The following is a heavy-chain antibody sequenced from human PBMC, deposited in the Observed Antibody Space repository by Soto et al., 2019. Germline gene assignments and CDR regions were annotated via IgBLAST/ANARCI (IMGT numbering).Heavy chain of an antibody. D-gene: IGHD4-17*01. Sequence: QVQLVESGGGVVQPGRSLRLSCAASGFTFSSYAMHWVRQAPGKGLEWVAVISYDGSNKYYADSVKGRFTISRDNSKNTLYLQMNSLRAEDTAVYYCAREDEGDYGDYQGRFRGYGMDVWGQGTTVTVSS. CDR3: AREDEGDYGDYQGRFRGYGMDV. V-gene: IGHV3-30-3*01. J-gene: IGHJ6*02. CDR2: ISYDGSNK. CDR1: GFTFSSYA.